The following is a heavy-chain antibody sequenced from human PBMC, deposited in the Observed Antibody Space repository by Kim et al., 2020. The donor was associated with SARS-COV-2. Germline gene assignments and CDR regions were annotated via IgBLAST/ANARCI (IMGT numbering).Heavy chain of an antibody. V-gene: IGHV3-7*03. Sequence: GGSLRLSCAASGFTFSSYWMSWVRQAPGKGLEWVANIKQDGSEKYYVDSVKGRFTISRDNAKNSLYLQMNSLRAEDTAVYYCARDRGGRAVAAFDYWGQGTLVTVSS. CDR2: IKQDGSEK. J-gene: IGHJ4*02. CDR3: ARDRGGRAVAAFDY. D-gene: IGHD6-19*01. CDR1: GFTFSSYW.